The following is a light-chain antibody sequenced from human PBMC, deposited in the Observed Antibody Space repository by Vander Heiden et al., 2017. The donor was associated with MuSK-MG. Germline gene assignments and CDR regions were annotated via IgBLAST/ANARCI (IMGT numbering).Light chain of an antibody. J-gene: IGKJ5*01. CDR1: QSISSY. CDR3: QHSDTTPPIT. Sequence: DIQMTQSPSSLSASVGDRVTITCRASQSISSYLNWYQQKPGKAPKLLIYAASSLQSGLPSRFSGSAYGTDFTLTISSLQPEDFATYYCQHSDTTPPITFGPGTRLEIK. CDR2: AAS. V-gene: IGKV1-39*01.